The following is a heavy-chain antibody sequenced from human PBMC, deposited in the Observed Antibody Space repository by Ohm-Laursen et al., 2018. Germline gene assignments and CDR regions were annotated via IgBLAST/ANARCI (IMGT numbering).Heavy chain of an antibody. CDR3: ARGVGVIYVDY. CDR1: GGSFSGYY. J-gene: IGHJ1*01. V-gene: IGHV4-34*01. CDR2: INHSGST. D-gene: IGHD3-22*01. Sequence: SQTLSLTCAVYGGSFSGYYWSWIRQPPGKGLEWIGEINHSGSTNYNPSLKSRVTISVDTSKNQFSLKLSSVTAADTAVYYCARGVGVIYVDYWGQGTLVTVSS.